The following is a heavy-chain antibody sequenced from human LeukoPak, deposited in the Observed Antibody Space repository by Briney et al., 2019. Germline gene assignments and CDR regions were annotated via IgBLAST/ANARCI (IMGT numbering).Heavy chain of an antibody. CDR3: ARDSSGWYGKGYMDV. J-gene: IGHJ6*03. CDR2: IYYSGST. CDR1: GGSISSYY. Sequence: PSETLSLTCTVSGGSISSYYWSWIRQPPGKGLEWIGYIYYSGSTNYNPSLKSRVTISVDTSKNQFSLKLSSVTAADTAVYYCARDSSGWYGKGYMDVWGKGTTVTVSS. V-gene: IGHV4-59*01. D-gene: IGHD6-19*01.